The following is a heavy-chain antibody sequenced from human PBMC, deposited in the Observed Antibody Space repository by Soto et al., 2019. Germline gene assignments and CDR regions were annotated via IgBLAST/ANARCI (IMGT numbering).Heavy chain of an antibody. CDR1: GGSISSGDYY. CDR3: ARDLVGATYYYYGMDV. Sequence: SETLSLTCTVSGGSISSGDYYWSLIRQPPGKGLEWIGYIYYSGSTYYNPSLKSRVTISVDTSKNQFSLKLSSVTAADTAVYYCARDLVGATYYYYGMDVWGQGTTVT. D-gene: IGHD1-26*01. CDR2: IYYSGST. V-gene: IGHV4-30-4*01. J-gene: IGHJ6*02.